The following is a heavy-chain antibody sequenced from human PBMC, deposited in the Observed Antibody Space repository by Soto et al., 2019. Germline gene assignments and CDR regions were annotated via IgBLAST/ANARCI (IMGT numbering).Heavy chain of an antibody. CDR1: GFTFSSYA. V-gene: IGHV3-72*01. J-gene: IGHJ4*02. Sequence: PGGSLRLSCAASGFTFSSYAMNWVRQAPGKGLEWVGLTRNKGESYTTEHAASVKGRFVISRDDSKNSVYLQMNSLKTEDTAVYYCVREGFFTLDFWGQGTLVTVSS. CDR2: TRNKGESYTT. CDR3: VREGFFTLDF.